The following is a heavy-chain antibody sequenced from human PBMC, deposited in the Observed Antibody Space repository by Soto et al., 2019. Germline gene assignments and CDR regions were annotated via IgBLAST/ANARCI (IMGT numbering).Heavy chain of an antibody. D-gene: IGHD6-13*01. CDR2: ISSSSSTI. V-gene: IGHV3-48*02. CDR1: GFTFSSYS. CDR3: AREQRIAAAGTNWFDP. Sequence: GGSLRLSCAASGFTFSSYSMNWVRQAPGKGLEWVSYISSSSSTIYYADSVKGRFTISRDNAKNSLYLQMNSLRDEDTAVYYCAREQRIAAAGTNWFDPWGQGTLVTVSS. J-gene: IGHJ5*02.